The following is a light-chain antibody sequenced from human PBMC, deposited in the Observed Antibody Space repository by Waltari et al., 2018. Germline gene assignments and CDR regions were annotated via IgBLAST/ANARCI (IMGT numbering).Light chain of an antibody. CDR1: QSVSDY. V-gene: IGKV1-39*01. J-gene: IGKJ2*01. CDR2: TAS. CDR3: QQSYTTPYT. Sequence: SYLSASLGDRVTITCRASQSVSDYLNWYQQKPGKAPRLLIYTASSLQSGVPSTFSGSGSGTEFTLTISSLQIEDFATYYCQQSYTTPYTFGQGTKLEIK.